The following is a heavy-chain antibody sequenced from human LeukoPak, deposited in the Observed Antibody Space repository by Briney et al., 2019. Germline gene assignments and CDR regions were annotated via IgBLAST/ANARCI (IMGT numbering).Heavy chain of an antibody. Sequence: VGAVKVSCKASGYTFTGYYMHWVRQDPGQGLEWMGWIIPSSGGTNYAQKFQGRVTMTRDTSISTAYMELSRLRSDDTAVYYCARPRGSSGWLDYWGQGTPVTV. D-gene: IGHD6-19*01. CDR3: ARPRGSSGWLDY. J-gene: IGHJ4*02. CDR1: GYTFTGYY. V-gene: IGHV1-2*02. CDR2: IIPSSGGT.